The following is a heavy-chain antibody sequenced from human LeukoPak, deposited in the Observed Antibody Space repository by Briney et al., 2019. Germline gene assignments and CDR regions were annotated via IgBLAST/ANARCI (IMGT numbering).Heavy chain of an antibody. CDR2: IWYDGSKK. D-gene: IGHD1-26*01. Sequence: GGSLRLSCAASGFTFSRDGMHWVRQAPGKGLEWVAVIWYDGSKKYYADSVKGRFTISRDNSKNTLYLQMNSLRAEDTAVYYCARLSGSFLDYWGQGTLVTVSS. J-gene: IGHJ4*02. CDR3: ARLSGSFLDY. V-gene: IGHV3-33*01. CDR1: GFTFSRDG.